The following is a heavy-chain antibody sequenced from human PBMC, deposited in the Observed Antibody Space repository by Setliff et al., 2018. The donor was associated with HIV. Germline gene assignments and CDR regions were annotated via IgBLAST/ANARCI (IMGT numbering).Heavy chain of an antibody. CDR3: ARMGATPGYWFDP. J-gene: IGHJ5*02. CDR2: IYTSGST. V-gene: IGHV4-61*08. Sequence: SETLSLTCTVSGGSISSGGYYWSWIRQPPGKGLEWIGYIYTSGSTNYNPSLKSRVTISVDTSKNQFSLKLSSVTAADTAVYYCARMGATPGYWFDPWGQGTLVTVSS. CDR1: GGSISSGGYY. D-gene: IGHD1-26*01.